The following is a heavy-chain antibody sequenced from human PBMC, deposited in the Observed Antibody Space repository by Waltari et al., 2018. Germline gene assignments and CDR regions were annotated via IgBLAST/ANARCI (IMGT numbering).Heavy chain of an antibody. CDR1: GGSISSGSYY. V-gene: IGHV4-39*07. CDR2: SYYSGSN. J-gene: IGHJ4*02. CDR3: ARASRDGPFDY. Sequence: QLQLQESGPGLVKPSETLSLTCTVSGGSISSGSYYWGWLSQPPWEGLGWIGSSYYSGSNYYNQSLKSRVTVSVDRSKNQYARKLSSVTAADTDVDYCARASRDGPFDYWGQGTLVTVSS. D-gene: IGHD2-21*02.